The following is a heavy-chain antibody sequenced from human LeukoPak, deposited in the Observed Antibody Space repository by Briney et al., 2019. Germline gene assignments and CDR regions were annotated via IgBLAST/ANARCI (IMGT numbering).Heavy chain of an antibody. CDR2: ISSSGTTI. CDR1: GFTVSSYE. V-gene: IGHV3-48*03. D-gene: IGHD7-27*01. Sequence: GGSLRLSCADSGFTVSSYEMNWVRQAPGKGLEWVSYISSSGTTIYYADSVKGRFTISRDNAKNSLYLQMNNLRAEDTAVYYCTRDRWGKYYFDYWGQGTLVIVSS. CDR3: TRDRWGKYYFDY. J-gene: IGHJ4*02.